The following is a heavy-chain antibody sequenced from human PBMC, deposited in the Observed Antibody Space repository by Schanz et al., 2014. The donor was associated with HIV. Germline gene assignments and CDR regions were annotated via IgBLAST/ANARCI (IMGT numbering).Heavy chain of an antibody. D-gene: IGHD3-3*01. CDR3: VRDKSEITSFGVINGYYYSMDV. J-gene: IGHJ6*02. CDR1: GFAFSNYA. CDR2: ITESGGRT. V-gene: IGHV3-23*01. Sequence: EVQLLESGGGLVQPGGSLRLSCAASGFAFSNYAMSWVRQAPGKGLEWVSSITESGGRTYYADSVNGRFTISRDNSKNTLYLQMTTLRTEDTAIYYCVRDKSEITSFGVINGYYYSMDVWGLGTTVTVSS.